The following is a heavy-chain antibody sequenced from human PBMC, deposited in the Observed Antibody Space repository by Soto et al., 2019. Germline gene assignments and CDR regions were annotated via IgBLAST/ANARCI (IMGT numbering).Heavy chain of an antibody. Sequence: ASVKVSCKASGYTFTGYYMHCVRQAPGQGLEWMGWINPNSGGTNYAQKFQGWVTMTRDTSISTAYMELSRLRSDDTAVYYCARDTSRITIFGVVSDAFDIWGQGTMVTVSS. J-gene: IGHJ3*02. CDR2: INPNSGGT. D-gene: IGHD3-3*01. CDR3: ARDTSRITIFGVVSDAFDI. CDR1: GYTFTGYY. V-gene: IGHV1-2*04.